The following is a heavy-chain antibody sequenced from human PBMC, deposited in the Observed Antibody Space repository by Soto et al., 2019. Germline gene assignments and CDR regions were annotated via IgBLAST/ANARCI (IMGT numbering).Heavy chain of an antibody. Sequence: VQLVESGGGVVQPGRSLRLSCAASGFTFSSYGMHWVRQAPGKGLEWVAVISYDGSNKYYADSVKGRFTISRDNSKNTLYLQMNSLRAEDTAVYYCAKGGRITIFGVVTHDAFDIWGQGTMVTVSS. CDR1: GFTFSSYG. CDR2: ISYDGSNK. J-gene: IGHJ3*02. V-gene: IGHV3-30*18. CDR3: AKGGRITIFGVVTHDAFDI. D-gene: IGHD3-3*01.